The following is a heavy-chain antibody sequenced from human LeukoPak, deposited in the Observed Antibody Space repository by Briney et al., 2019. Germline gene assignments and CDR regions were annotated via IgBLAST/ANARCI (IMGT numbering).Heavy chain of an antibody. Sequence: PGESLRLSCAASGFTFSSYWIHWVRQAPGKGLVWVSRINGDGSSTNYADSVKGRFTISRDNAKNTLYLQMNSLRAEDTAVYYCARLRDSSSPRYYYYGLDVWGQGTTVTVSS. D-gene: IGHD6-13*01. CDR3: ARLRDSSSPRYYYYGLDV. CDR1: GFTFSSYW. J-gene: IGHJ6*02. V-gene: IGHV3-74*01. CDR2: INGDGSST.